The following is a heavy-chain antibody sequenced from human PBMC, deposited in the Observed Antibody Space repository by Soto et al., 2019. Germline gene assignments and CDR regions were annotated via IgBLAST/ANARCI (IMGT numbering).Heavy chain of an antibody. D-gene: IGHD4-17*01. CDR1: GFTFSSYG. J-gene: IGHJ4*02. Sequence: QVQLVESGGGVVQPGRSLRLSCAASGFTFSSYGMHWVRQAPGKGLEWVAVISYDGSNKYYADSVKGRFTISRDNSKNTLYLQMNSLRAEDTAVYYCAKAGDYPYYFDYWGQGTLVTVSS. V-gene: IGHV3-30*18. CDR3: AKAGDYPYYFDY. CDR2: ISYDGSNK.